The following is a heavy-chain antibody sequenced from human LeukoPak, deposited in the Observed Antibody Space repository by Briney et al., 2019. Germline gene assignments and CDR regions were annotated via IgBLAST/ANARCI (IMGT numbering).Heavy chain of an antibody. V-gene: IGHV4-59*01. CDR2: IYYSGST. Sequence: SETLSLTCTVSGGSISSYYWSWIRQPPGKGLEWIGYIYYSGSTNYNPSLKSRVTISVDTSKNQFSLKLSSVTAADTAVYYCARDSPDYGDYGQPFDYWGQGTLVTVSS. J-gene: IGHJ4*02. CDR3: ARDSPDYGDYGQPFDY. CDR1: GGSISSYY. D-gene: IGHD4-17*01.